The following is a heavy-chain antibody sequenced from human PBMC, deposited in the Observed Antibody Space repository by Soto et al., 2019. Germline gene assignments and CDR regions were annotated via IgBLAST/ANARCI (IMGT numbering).Heavy chain of an antibody. CDR3: ARGGQQVVSFDY. V-gene: IGHV1-69*04. CDR1: GGTISTYA. D-gene: IGHD6-6*01. CDR2: IIPVLGVS. J-gene: IGHJ4*02. Sequence: QVHLVQSGAEVKKAGSSVKVSCKTSGGTISTYAISWVRQAPGQGLEWMGKIIPVLGVSDYAQKFQGRLTITADKSTATAYMELSSLRSEYTAVYYCARGGQQVVSFDYWGQVTLVSVSS.